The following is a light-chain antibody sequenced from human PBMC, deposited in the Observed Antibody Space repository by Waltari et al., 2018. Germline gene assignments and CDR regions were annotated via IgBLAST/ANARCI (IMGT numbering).Light chain of an antibody. Sequence: IQMTQSPSSLSASVGARVTITCRASHDIGTYLNWYQQKPGKAPKLLIYDASSLESGVPSRFSGSGSGTEFTLTISSLQPDDFATYYCQQYNIQGTFGQGTKLEIK. CDR3: QQYNIQGT. CDR2: DAS. CDR1: HDIGTY. J-gene: IGKJ2*02. V-gene: IGKV1-13*02.